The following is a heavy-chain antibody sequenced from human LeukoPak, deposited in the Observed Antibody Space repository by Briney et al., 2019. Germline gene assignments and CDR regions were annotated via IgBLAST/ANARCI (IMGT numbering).Heavy chain of an antibody. CDR1: GLTFSDYY. V-gene: IGHV3-23*01. CDR3: AKGGYCSGGSCYPDAFDI. D-gene: IGHD2-15*01. CDR2: ISGSGGST. J-gene: IGHJ3*02. Sequence: PGGSLRLSCAASGLTFSDYYMSWIRQAPGKGLEWVSAISGSGGSTYYADSVKGRFTISRDNSKNTLYLQMNSLRAEDTAVYYCAKGGYCSGGSCYPDAFDIWGQGTMVTVSS.